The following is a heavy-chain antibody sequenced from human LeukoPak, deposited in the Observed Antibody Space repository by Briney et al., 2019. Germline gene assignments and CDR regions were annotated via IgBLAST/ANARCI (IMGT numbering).Heavy chain of an antibody. CDR2: IIPIFGTA. J-gene: IGHJ4*02. D-gene: IGHD5-18*01. Sequence: ASVKVSCKASGDTFSSYAISWVRQAPGQGLEWMGGIIPIFGTANYAQKFQGRVTITADESTSTAYMELSSLRSEDTAVYYCARGIDVDTAMVTTGYYFDYWGQGTLVTVSS. CDR1: GDTFSSYA. CDR3: ARGIDVDTAMVTTGYYFDY. V-gene: IGHV1-69*13.